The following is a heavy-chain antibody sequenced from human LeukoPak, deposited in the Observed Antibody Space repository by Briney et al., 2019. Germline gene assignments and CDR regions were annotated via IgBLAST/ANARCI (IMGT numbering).Heavy chain of an antibody. V-gene: IGHV1-69*02. CDR2: IIPILGIA. CDR1: GGTFSSYT. D-gene: IGHD3-10*01. Sequence: GSSVKVSCKASGGTFSSYTISWVRQAPGHGLEWMGRIIPILGIANYAQKFQGRVTITADKSTSTAYMELSSLRSEDTSVYYSARGHGSGSYYYFDYWGQGTLVTVSS. J-gene: IGHJ4*02. CDR3: ARGHGSGSYYYFDY.